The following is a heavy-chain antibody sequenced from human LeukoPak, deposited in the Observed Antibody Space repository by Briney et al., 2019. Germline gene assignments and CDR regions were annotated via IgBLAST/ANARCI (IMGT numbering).Heavy chain of an antibody. CDR1: GFTFSSYA. CDR2: ISYDGSEK. CDR3: ARDVSSYGYYGMDV. J-gene: IGHJ6*02. V-gene: IGHV3-30*04. Sequence: GGSLRLSCAASGFTFSSYAMHWVRQAPGKGLEWVAVISYDGSEKYYTDSVKGRLTISRDNSKNTLYLQMNNLRAEDTAVYYCARDVSSYGYYGMDVWGQGTTATVSS. D-gene: IGHD3-16*01.